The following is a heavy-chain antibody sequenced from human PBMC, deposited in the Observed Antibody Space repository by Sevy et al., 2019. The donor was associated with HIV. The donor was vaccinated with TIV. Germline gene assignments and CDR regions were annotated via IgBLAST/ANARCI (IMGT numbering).Heavy chain of an antibody. J-gene: IGHJ3*01. Sequence: GGSLRLSCAASGFTFITYEMNRVRQAPGKGLEWVSYISNSGSTIYYSDSVKCRFTISRDNAKNSLHLQMNSLRAEDTAVYYCARAGWELEGFAFDVWGQGTMVTVSS. D-gene: IGHD3-10*01. V-gene: IGHV3-48*03. CDR1: GFTFITYE. CDR3: ARAGWELEGFAFDV. CDR2: ISNSGSTI.